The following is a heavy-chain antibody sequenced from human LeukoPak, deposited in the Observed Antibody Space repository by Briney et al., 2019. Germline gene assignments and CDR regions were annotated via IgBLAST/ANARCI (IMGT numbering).Heavy chain of an antibody. CDR2: IYYSGST. J-gene: IGHJ4*02. CDR1: GGSISSYY. CDR3: ARASYYYDSSGYPVIYFDY. V-gene: IGHV4-59*01. Sequence: SETLSLTCTVSGGSISSYYWSWIRQPAGKGLEWIGYIYYSGSTNYNPSLKSRVTISVDTSKNQFSLKLSSVTAADTAVYYCARASYYYDSSGYPVIYFDYWGQGTLVTVSS. D-gene: IGHD3-22*01.